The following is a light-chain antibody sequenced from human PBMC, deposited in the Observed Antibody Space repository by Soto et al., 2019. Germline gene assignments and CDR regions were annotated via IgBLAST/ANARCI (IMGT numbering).Light chain of an antibody. CDR1: QGISSY. CDR2: AAS. CDR3: QQYYSYPA. V-gene: IGKV1-8*01. J-gene: IGKJ4*01. Sequence: AIRMTQSPSSLSASTGDRVTITCRASQGISSYLAWYQQKPGKAPKLLIYAASTLQSGVPYRFSGSGSGTDFTLTISCLQSVDVATYYCQQYYSYPAFGGGTKVEIK.